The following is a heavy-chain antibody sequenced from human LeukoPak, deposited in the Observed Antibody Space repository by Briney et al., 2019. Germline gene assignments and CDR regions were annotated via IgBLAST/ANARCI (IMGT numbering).Heavy chain of an antibody. CDR1: GFAFDDYG. V-gene: IGHV3-9*01. J-gene: IGHJ6*03. CDR3: AKDAGPIGYLNYMDV. Sequence: GGSLRLSCAASGFAFDDYGMHWVRQAPGKGLEWVSGINWNSGKLGYADFVEGRFTISRDNAKNSVYLQMNSLRPEDTAFYYCAKDAGPIGYLNYMDVWGKGTTVTVSS. CDR2: INWNSGKL. D-gene: IGHD3-22*01.